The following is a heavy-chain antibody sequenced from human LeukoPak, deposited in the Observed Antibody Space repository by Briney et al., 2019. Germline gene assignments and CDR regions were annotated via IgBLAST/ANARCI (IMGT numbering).Heavy chain of an antibody. V-gene: IGHV3-48*01. CDR1: GFTFSSYS. CDR3: ARDEITMVRGVPYYYYGMVV. D-gene: IGHD3-10*01. Sequence: GGSPRLSCAASGFTFSSYSMNWVRQAPGKGLEWVSYISSSSSTIYYADSVKGRFTISRDNAKNSLYLQMNSLRAEDTAVYYCARDEITMVRGVPYYYYGMVVWGQGTTVTVSS. CDR2: ISSSSSTI. J-gene: IGHJ6*02.